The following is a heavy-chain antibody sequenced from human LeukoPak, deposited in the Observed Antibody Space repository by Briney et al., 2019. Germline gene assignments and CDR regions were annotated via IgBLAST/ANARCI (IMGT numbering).Heavy chain of an antibody. J-gene: IGHJ6*02. CDR2: MSYSGST. V-gene: IGHV4-59*08. CDR3: ARLAEDPYDYNGMDV. Sequence: PSETLSLTCTVSGGSISNYFWSWIRQPPGRGLEWIGYMSYSGSTNYSPSLKSRVTISVDTSKNQFSLKLSSVTAADTALYYCARLAEDPYDYNGMDVWGQGTTVTVSS. CDR1: GGSISNYF.